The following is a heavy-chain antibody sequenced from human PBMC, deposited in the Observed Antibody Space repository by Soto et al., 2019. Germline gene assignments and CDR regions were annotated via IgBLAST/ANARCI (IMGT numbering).Heavy chain of an antibody. CDR3: ARARYGSLELFDS. J-gene: IGHJ5*01. D-gene: IGHD3-10*01. V-gene: IGHV4-61*01. Sequence: SETLSLTCTVSGGSVSSGSHYWSWIRQPPGKGLEWIGYIYYSGSTNYNPSLKSRVTISVDTSKNQFSLKLSSVTAADTAVYYCARARYGSLELFDSWGQGTLVIGSS. CDR2: IYYSGST. CDR1: GGSVSSGSHY.